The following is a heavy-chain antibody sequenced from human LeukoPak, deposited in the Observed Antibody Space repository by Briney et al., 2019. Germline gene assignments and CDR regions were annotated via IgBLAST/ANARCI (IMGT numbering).Heavy chain of an antibody. CDR3: ARHETGPYFDY. CDR2: IYPGDSDT. V-gene: IGHV5-51*01. J-gene: IGHJ4*02. D-gene: IGHD1-1*01. CDR1: GFTFSSYW. Sequence: GGSLRLSCAASGFTFSSYWMSWVRQAPGKGLECMGIIYPGDSDTRYSPSFQGQVTISADRSISTAYLQWSSLKASDTAMYYCARHETGPYFDYWGQGTLVTVSS.